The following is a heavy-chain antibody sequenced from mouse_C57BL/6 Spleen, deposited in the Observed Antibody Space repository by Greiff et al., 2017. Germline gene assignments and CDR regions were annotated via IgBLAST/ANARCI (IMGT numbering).Heavy chain of an antibody. CDR3: TRGVYYGSRKDFDY. D-gene: IGHD1-1*01. V-gene: IGHV1-5*01. CDR2: IYPGNSDT. Sequence: EVQLQQSGTVLARPGASVKMSCKTSGYTFTSYWMHWVKQRPGQGLEWIGAIYPGNSDTSYNQKFKGKAKLTAVTSASTAYMELSSLTNEDSAVYYCTRGVYYGSRKDFDYWGQGTTLTVSS. CDR1: GYTFTSYW. J-gene: IGHJ2*01.